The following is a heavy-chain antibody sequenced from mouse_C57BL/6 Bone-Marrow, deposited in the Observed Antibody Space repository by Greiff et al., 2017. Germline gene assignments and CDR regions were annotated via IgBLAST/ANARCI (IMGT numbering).Heavy chain of an antibody. D-gene: IGHD4-1*01. Sequence: QVQLKESGAELARPGASVKLSCKASGYTFTSYGISWVKQRTGQGLEWIGEIYPRSGNTYYNEKFKGKATLTADKSSSTAYMELRSLTSEDSAVYFCAEVSGSNWEDYWGQGTTLTVSS. V-gene: IGHV1-81*01. J-gene: IGHJ2*01. CDR1: GYTFTSYG. CDR2: IYPRSGNT. CDR3: AEVSGSNWEDY.